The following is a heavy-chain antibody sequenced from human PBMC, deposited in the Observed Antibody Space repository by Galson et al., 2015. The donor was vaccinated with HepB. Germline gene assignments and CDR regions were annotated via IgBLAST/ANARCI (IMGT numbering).Heavy chain of an antibody. D-gene: IGHD2-2*01. CDR1: GFRLSSYS. CDR3: ARENGRQLPLDY. CDR2: IHSSGFYK. J-gene: IGHJ4*02. Sequence: SLRLSCAASGFRLSSYSMNWVRQAPGKGLEGVSSIHSSGFYKYYAGSVKGRFTISRDNARNSLYLQMSSLRVEDTAVYYCARENGRQLPLDYWGQGTLVTVSS. V-gene: IGHV3-21*01.